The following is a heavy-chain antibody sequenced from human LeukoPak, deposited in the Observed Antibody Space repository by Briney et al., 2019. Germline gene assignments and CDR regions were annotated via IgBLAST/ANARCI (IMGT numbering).Heavy chain of an antibody. J-gene: IGHJ4*02. CDR3: ARDCIGVTTVYFDY. D-gene: IGHD6-19*01. V-gene: IGHV3-21*01. CDR2: ISSSSSYI. CDR1: GFTFSSYS. Sequence: GGSLRLSCAASGFTFSSYSMNWVRQAPGKGLEWVSSISSSSSYIYYADSVKGRFTISRDNAKNSLYLQMNSLRAEDTAVYYCARDCIGVTTVYFDYWGQGTLVTVSS.